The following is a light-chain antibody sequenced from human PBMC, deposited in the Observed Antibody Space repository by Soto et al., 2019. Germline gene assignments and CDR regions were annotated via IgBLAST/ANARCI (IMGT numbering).Light chain of an antibody. CDR1: QSVSSSY. CDR3: QEYDGAPIT. CDR2: DAS. J-gene: IGKJ5*01. Sequence: EIVLTQSPGTLSLSPGERATLSCRASQSVSSSYLAWYQQKPGQAPRLLIFDASNRASGMPERFSGSGSGTDFTLTIARLEPEDFAVYYCQEYDGAPITFGLGTRLEIK. V-gene: IGKV3-20*01.